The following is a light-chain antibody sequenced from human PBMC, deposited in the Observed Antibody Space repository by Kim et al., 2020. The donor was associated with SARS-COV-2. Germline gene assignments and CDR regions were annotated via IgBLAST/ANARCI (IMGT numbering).Light chain of an antibody. Sequence: QSVLTQPPSASGTPGQRVTISCSGSSSNIETKYVYWYQQLPGTAPKLLIYRTNQRPSGVPDRFSGSKSGSSASLAISGLRSDDEADYYCASWDDSLSGWVFGGGTQLTVL. V-gene: IGLV1-47*01. CDR3: ASWDDSLSGWV. CDR2: RTN. CDR1: SSNIETKY. J-gene: IGLJ3*02.